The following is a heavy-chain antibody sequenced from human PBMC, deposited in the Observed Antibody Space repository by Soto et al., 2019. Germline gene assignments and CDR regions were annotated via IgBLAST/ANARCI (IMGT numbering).Heavy chain of an antibody. D-gene: IGHD7-27*01. CDR1: GGSISNVNDC. Sequence: QVQLQESGPGLVKPSQTLSLTCIVSGGSISNVNDCGSWIRQRPDKGLEWIGHIYSGGSIYNNPSLTSRVTILVDTSKNQCSLQLSSVSAADTAVYYCASGPSGDKVDYWGQGTLVTVSS. V-gene: IGHV4-30-4*01. J-gene: IGHJ4*02. CDR2: IYSGGSI. CDR3: ASGPSGDKVDY.